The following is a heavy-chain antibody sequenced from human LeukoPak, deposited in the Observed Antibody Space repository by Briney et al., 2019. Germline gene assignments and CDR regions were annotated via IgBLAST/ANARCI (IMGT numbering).Heavy chain of an antibody. V-gene: IGHV3-30*04. Sequence: GSLRLSCAASGFTFSSYAMHWVRQAPGKGLEWVAVISYDGGNKYYADSVKGRFTISRDNSKNTLYLQMNSLRAEDTAVYYCAREYGGVAVAGNWFDPWGQGTLVTVSS. CDR3: AREYGGVAVAGNWFDP. CDR1: GFTFSSYA. J-gene: IGHJ5*02. D-gene: IGHD6-19*01. CDR2: ISYDGGNK.